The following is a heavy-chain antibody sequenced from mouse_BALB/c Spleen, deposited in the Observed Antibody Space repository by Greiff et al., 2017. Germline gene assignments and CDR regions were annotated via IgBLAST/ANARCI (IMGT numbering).Heavy chain of an antibody. CDR2: IYPGSGST. CDR1: GYTFTSYW. D-gene: IGHD1-2*01. CDR3: TRYGSYFDY. J-gene: IGHJ2*01. V-gene: IGHV1S22*01. Sequence: LQQPGSELVRPGASVKLSCKASGYTFTSYWMHWVKQRPGQGLEWIGNIYPGSGSTNYDEKFKSKATLTVDTSSSTAYMQLSSLTSEDSAVYYCTRYGSYFDYWGQGTTLTVSS.